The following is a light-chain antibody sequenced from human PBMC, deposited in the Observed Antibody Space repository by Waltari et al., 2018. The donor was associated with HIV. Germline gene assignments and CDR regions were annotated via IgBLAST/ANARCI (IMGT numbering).Light chain of an antibody. J-gene: IGLJ2*01. Sequence: QSALTQPPSASGSPGQSVTISCTGTSTDVPTYNYVSWYQQHPGEAPKILIYEVNKRPSGVPARFAGSKSGNTASLTVSGLQADDEADYYCTSYEGKNNLVFGGGTKLTVL. CDR3: TSYEGKNNLV. CDR1: STDVPTYNY. V-gene: IGLV2-8*01. CDR2: EVN.